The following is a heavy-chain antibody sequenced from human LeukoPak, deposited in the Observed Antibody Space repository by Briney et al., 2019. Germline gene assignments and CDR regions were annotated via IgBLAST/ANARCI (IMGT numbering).Heavy chain of an antibody. CDR2: IKSDGSST. CDR1: GFTFSSSG. J-gene: IGHJ4*02. V-gene: IGHV3-74*01. Sequence: PGGTLRLSCAASGFTFSSSGMSWVRQAPGKGLVWVSRIKSDGSSTSYADSVKGRFTISRDNAKNTLYLQMNSLRAEDTAVYYCASHMVRGVGWGQGTLVTVSS. D-gene: IGHD3-10*01. CDR3: ASHMVRGVG.